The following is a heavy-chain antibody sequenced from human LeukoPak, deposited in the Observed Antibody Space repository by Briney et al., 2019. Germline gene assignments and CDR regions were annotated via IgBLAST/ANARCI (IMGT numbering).Heavy chain of an antibody. D-gene: IGHD6-19*01. CDR3: ARHSSGWLVYFDY. Sequence: SQTLSLTCTVSGGSSSSGGYYWSWTRQRPGKSLERIGYIYYSGSTYYNPSLKSLVTISVDTSKNQFSLKLSSVTAADTAVYYCARHSSGWLVYFDYWGQGTLVTVSS. CDR2: IYYSGST. J-gene: IGHJ4*02. V-gene: IGHV4-31*01. CDR1: GGSSSSGGYY.